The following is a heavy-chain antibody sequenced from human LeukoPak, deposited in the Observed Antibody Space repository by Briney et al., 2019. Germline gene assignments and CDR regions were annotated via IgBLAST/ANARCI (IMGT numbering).Heavy chain of an antibody. CDR1: GGTSTSYA. V-gene: IGHV1-69*01. CDR2: SIPIFGTA. J-gene: IGHJ4*02. Sequence: ASVKVSCKASGGTSTSYAISWVRQAPGQGLEWMGGSIPIFGTANYAQKFQGRVTITADESTSTAYMELSSLRSEDTAVYYCARDLSGIPDGYRYFDYWGQGTLVTVSS. D-gene: IGHD5-24*01. CDR3: ARDLSGIPDGYRYFDY.